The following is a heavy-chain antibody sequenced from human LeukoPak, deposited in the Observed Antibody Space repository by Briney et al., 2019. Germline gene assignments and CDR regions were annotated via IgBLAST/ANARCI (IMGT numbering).Heavy chain of an antibody. Sequence: GGSLRLSCAASGFTVSSNYMSWVRQAPGKGLEWVSVIYSGGSTYYADSVKGRFTISRDNSKNTLYLQMNSLRAEDTAVYYCARVHSSGWYEIFDYWGQGTLVTVSS. D-gene: IGHD6-19*01. V-gene: IGHV3-53*01. CDR1: GFTVSSNY. J-gene: IGHJ4*02. CDR3: ARVHSSGWYEIFDY. CDR2: IYSGGST.